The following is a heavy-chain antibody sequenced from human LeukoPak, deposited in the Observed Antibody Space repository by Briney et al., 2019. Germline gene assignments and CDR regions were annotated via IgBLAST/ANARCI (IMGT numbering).Heavy chain of an antibody. Sequence: PGGSLRLSCAASGFTFSTYAMTWVRQAPGKGLEWVSAISSSSSTIYYADSVKGRFTISRDNAKNSLYLQMNSLRAEDTAVYYCAREYYDYVWGSYRPWGQGTLATVSS. CDR1: GFTFSTYA. D-gene: IGHD3-16*02. V-gene: IGHV3-48*01. CDR3: AREYYDYVWGSYRP. J-gene: IGHJ5*02. CDR2: ISSSSSTI.